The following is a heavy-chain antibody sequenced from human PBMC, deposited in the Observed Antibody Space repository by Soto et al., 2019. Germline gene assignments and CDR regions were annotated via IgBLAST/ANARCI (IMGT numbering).Heavy chain of an antibody. CDR2: ISAYNGNT. Sequence: ASVKVSCKASGYTFTSYGISWVRQAPGQGLEWMGWISAYNGNTNYAQKLQGRVTMTTDTSTSTAYMELRSLRSDDTALYYCARDHFVSSGYQGSFDYWGQGTLVTVSS. CDR3: ARDHFVSSGYQGSFDY. CDR1: GYTFTSYG. V-gene: IGHV1-18*01. D-gene: IGHD3-22*01. J-gene: IGHJ4*02.